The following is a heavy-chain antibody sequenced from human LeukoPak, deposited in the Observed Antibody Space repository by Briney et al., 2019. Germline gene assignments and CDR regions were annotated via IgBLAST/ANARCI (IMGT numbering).Heavy chain of an antibody. CDR1: GLTFSSYS. V-gene: IGHV3-21*01. CDR3: ARALTPGLTFDY. CDR2: ISSSSSYI. Sequence: GGSPRLSCAASGLTFSSYSMNWVRRAPGKGLEWVSSISSSSSYIYYADSVKGRFTISRDNAKNSLYLQMNSLRAEDTAVYYCARALTPGLTFDYWGQGTLVTVSS. J-gene: IGHJ4*02.